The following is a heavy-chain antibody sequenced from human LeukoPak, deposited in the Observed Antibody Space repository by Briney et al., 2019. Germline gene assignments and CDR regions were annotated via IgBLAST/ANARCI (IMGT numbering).Heavy chain of an antibody. D-gene: IGHD1-14*01. CDR1: GFTFRHSW. V-gene: IGHV3-7*03. CDR2: IHPDSSDK. Sequence: GGSLRLSCEASGFTFRHSWLCWIRQTPGQVLEWVANIHPDSSDKFYVDSMEGRFTISRDNTKNSLYLQIDNARLDDTGLYYCTRLPRETAGDYWGQGVPVIVSS. J-gene: IGHJ4*02. CDR3: TRLPRETAGDY.